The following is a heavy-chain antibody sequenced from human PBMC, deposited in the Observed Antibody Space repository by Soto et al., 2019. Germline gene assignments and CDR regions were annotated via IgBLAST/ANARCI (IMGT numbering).Heavy chain of an antibody. V-gene: IGHV3-48*02. CDR3: ARTDDRSGYYYDAFDI. CDR2: ISSSSSAI. J-gene: IGHJ3*02. Sequence: EVQLVESGGGLVQPGGSLRLSCAASGFAFNRYSINWVRQAPGKGLEWVSYISSSSSAIYYTDSVKGRFTISRDNAKNSLYLKMNSLRDEDTAVYYCARTDDRSGYYYDAFDIWGQGTMVTVSS. CDR1: GFAFNRYS. D-gene: IGHD3-22*01.